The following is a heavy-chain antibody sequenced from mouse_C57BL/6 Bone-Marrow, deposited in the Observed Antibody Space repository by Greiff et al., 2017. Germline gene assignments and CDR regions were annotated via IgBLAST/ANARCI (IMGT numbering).Heavy chain of an antibody. J-gene: IGHJ1*03. CDR2: IDPETGGT. D-gene: IGHD2-5*01. CDR1: GYTFTDYE. V-gene: IGHV1-15*01. Sequence: HVKQSGAELVRPGASVTLSCKASGYTFTDYEMHWVKQTPVHGLEWIGAIDPETGGTAYNQKFKGKAILTADKSSSTAYMELRSLTSEDSAVYYCTRSGSNYVDWYFDVWGTGTTVTVSS. CDR3: TRSGSNYVDWYFDV.